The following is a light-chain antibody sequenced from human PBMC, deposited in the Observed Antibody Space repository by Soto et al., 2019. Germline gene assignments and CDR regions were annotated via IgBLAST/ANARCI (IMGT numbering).Light chain of an antibody. CDR1: SSSIGAGYD. V-gene: IGLV1-40*01. Sequence: QSVLTQPPSVSGAPGQRVTISCTGSSSSIGAGYDVHWYQQLPGTAPKLLIYINSNRPSGVPDRFSGSKSGTSASLAITGLQAEDEADYYCQSYDSSLSAQGVFGGGTQLTVL. J-gene: IGLJ2*01. CDR3: QSYDSSLSAQGV. CDR2: INS.